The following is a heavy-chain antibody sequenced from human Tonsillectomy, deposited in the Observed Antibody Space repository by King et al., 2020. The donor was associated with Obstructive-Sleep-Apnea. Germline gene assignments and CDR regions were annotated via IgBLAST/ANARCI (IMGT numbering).Heavy chain of an antibody. CDR2: IYYSGST. CDR3: ARHRSGADSSSWFGGVYWYFDL. V-gene: IGHV4-59*08. D-gene: IGHD6-13*01. CDR1: GGSISSYY. Sequence: QLQESGPGLVKPSETLSLTCTVSGGSISSYYWSWIRQPPGKGLEWIGYIYYSGSTNYNPSLKSRVTISVDTSKNQFSLKLSSVTAAATAVYYCARHRSGADSSSWFGGVYWYFDLWGRGTLVTVSS. J-gene: IGHJ2*01.